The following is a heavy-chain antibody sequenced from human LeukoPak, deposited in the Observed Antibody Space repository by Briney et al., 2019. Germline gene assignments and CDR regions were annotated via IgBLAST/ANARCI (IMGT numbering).Heavy chain of an antibody. CDR1: GFTFSSYW. Sequence: SGGSLRLSCAASGFTFSSYWMSWVRQAPGKGLEWVANIKQDGSEKYYVDSVKGRFTISRDNAKNSLYLQMNSLRAEDTAVYYCARVRSTSSTPPNWFDPWGQGTLVTVSS. V-gene: IGHV3-7*03. J-gene: IGHJ5*02. CDR2: IKQDGSEK. CDR3: ARVRSTSSTPPNWFDP. D-gene: IGHD2-2*01.